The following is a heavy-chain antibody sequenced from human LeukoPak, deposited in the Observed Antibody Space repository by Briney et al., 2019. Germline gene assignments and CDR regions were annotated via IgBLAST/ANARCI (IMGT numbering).Heavy chain of an antibody. D-gene: IGHD2-21*01. J-gene: IGHJ4*02. CDR1: SGSISSGDYH. CDR3: ARGNGDRHCGINCILDY. CDR2: ISHSGST. V-gene: IGHV4-30-2*01. Sequence: SETLSLTCTVSSGSISSGDYHWSWIRQPPGKGLEWIGYISHSGSTYYNPSLKSRVTISVDRSKNRFSLSLTSVTAADTAVYYCARGNGDRHCGINCILDYWGQGTLVTVSS.